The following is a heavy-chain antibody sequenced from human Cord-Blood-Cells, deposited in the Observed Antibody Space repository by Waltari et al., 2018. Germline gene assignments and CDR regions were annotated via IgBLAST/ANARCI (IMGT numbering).Heavy chain of an antibody. CDR2: IYSGGST. J-gene: IGHJ4*02. D-gene: IGHD1-20*01. CDR1: GFTVSSNY. CDR3: ARVTGTYYFDY. V-gene: IGHV3-53*04. Sequence: EVQLVESGGGLVQPGGSLRLSCAASGFTVSSNYMSWVRQAPGKGLGWVSVIYSGGSTYYADSVKGRFTISRHNSKNTLYLQMNSLRAEDTAVYYCARVTGTYYFDYWGQGTLVTVSS.